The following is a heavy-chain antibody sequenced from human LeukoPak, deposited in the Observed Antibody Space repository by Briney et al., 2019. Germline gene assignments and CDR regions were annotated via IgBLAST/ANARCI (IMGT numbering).Heavy chain of an antibody. D-gene: IGHD2-15*01. CDR3: ARSGRLGYCSGGSCFRWDY. CDR1: GYSFTNYW. CDR2: IYPDDSDT. J-gene: IGHJ4*02. Sequence: GQSLHISCKVSGYSFTNYWIGWVRQMPGKGLEWMGIIYPDDSDTKYSPSFQGQVTISSDKSISTAYLQWSSLKASDTAMYYCARSGRLGYCSGGSCFRWDYWGQGNLVSVSS. V-gene: IGHV5-51*01.